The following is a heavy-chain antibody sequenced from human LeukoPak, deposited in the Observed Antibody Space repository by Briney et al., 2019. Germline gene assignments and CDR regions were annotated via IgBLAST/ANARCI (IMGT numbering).Heavy chain of an antibody. CDR1: GYTFTGYG. J-gene: IGHJ6*02. Sequence: ASVKVSCKASGYTFTGYGISWVRQAPGRGLEWMGWISVYNGNTNYVQKFQGRVTMTTDTSRSTVYMELRSLKSDDTAVYYCARIRGITIFGVLGADNHGLDAWGQGTTVTVSS. D-gene: IGHD3-3*01. CDR2: ISVYNGNT. CDR3: ARIRGITIFGVLGADNHGLDA. V-gene: IGHV1-18*01.